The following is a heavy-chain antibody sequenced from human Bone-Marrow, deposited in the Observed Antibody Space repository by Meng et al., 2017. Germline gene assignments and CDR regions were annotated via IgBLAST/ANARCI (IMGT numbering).Heavy chain of an antibody. J-gene: IGHJ5*02. CDR2: IGHSGIT. CDR3: VRSSGWVRTGFDP. D-gene: IGHD6-19*01. CDR1: VGSISTSGSY. Sequence: QPQLQESGPGLVKPSAALSLTCMGSVGSISTSGSYWGWIRQPPGKGLEWIGSIGHSGITYYTPSLKSRVTVSIDTSKSQFSLKLTSVTAADTAVYYCVRSSGWVRTGFDPWGQGTLVTVSS. V-gene: IGHV4-39*01.